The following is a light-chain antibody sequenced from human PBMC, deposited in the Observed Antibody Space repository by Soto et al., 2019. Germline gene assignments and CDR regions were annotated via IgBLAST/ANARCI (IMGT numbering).Light chain of an antibody. CDR1: QSISSY. CDR3: QQSYSTWFT. Sequence: DIQMTQSPSSLSASVGDRVTITCRASQSISSYLNWYQQKPGKAPKLLIYAASSLQSGVPSRFSGSRSGTDFTLTISSLQPEDFATYYCQQSYSTWFTFGGGTKVEIK. V-gene: IGKV1-39*01. J-gene: IGKJ4*01. CDR2: AAS.